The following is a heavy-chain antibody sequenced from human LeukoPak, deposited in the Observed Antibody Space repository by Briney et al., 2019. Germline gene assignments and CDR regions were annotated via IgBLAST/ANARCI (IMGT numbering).Heavy chain of an antibody. Sequence: GRSLRLSCAASGFTFSSYAMHWVRQPRAKGLEGVAVISYDGSNKHYADSVKGRFPIYGDNSKNTLYLSMNSLRAEDTPVYYCAKVLTAYCSGGRCYNAFDILGQGTMVTVSS. D-gene: IGHD2-15*01. CDR3: AKVLTAYCSGGRCYNAFDI. J-gene: IGHJ3*02. CDR2: ISYDGSNK. CDR1: GFTFSSYA. V-gene: IGHV3-30*04.